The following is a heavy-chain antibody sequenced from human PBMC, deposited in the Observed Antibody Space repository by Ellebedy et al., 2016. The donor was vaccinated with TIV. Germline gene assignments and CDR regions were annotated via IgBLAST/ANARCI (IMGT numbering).Heavy chain of an antibody. CDR3: AKTASKGRGWRTPIDY. CDR2: LGGSSENT. V-gene: IGHV3-23*01. Sequence: GESLKISCAASGFTFSNYAMSWVRQAPGKGLEWVSALGGSSENTYYADSVQGRFTISRDNSENTLYLQMKSLRAEDTAVYYSAKTASKGRGWRTPIDYWGQGTLVTVSS. CDR1: GFTFSNYA. J-gene: IGHJ4*02. D-gene: IGHD6-19*01.